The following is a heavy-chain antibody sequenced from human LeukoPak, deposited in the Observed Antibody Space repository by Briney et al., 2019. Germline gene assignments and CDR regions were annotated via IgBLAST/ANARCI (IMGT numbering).Heavy chain of an antibody. V-gene: IGHV3-15*01. J-gene: IGHJ4*02. D-gene: IGHD2-8*01. CDR3: TRPYCTNGVCRGYFDY. CDR1: GFTFSNAW. Sequence: GGSLRLSCAASGFTFSNAWMSWVRQAPGKGLEWVGRIKSKTDGGTTDYAAPVKGRFTTSRDDSKNTLYLQMNSLKTEDTAVYYCTRPYCTNGVCRGYFDYWGQGTLVTVSS. CDR2: IKSKTDGGTT.